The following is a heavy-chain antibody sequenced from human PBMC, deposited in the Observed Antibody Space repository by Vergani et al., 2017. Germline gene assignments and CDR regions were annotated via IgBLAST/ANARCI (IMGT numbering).Heavy chain of an antibody. D-gene: IGHD3-22*01. CDR2: IRSKANSYAT. Sequence: EVQLLESGGGLVQPGGSLKLSCAASGFTFSGSAMHWVRQASGKGLEWVGRIRSKANSYATAYAASVKGRFTISRDDSKNTAYLQMNSLKTEDTAVYYCAILNTNYYDSIDAFDIWGQGTMVTVSS. CDR1: GFTFSGSA. V-gene: IGHV3-73*01. J-gene: IGHJ3*02. CDR3: AILNTNYYDSIDAFDI.